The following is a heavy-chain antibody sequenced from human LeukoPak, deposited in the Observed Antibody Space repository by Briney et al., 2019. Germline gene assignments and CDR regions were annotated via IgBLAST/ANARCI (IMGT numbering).Heavy chain of an antibody. J-gene: IGHJ3*02. D-gene: IGHD4-23*01. Sequence: SETLSLTCTVSGGSISSYYWSWIRHPPGKGLEWIGYIYYSGSTNYHPSLKSRVTISVDTSKNQFSLKLSSVTAADTAVYYCSTYGGYDAFDIWGQGTMVTVSS. CDR3: STYGGYDAFDI. CDR1: GGSISSYY. CDR2: IYYSGST. V-gene: IGHV4-59*01.